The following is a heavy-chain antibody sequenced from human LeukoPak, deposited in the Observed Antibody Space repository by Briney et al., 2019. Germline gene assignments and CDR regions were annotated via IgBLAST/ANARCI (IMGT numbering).Heavy chain of an antibody. CDR2: IYYSGST. CDR1: GGSISSSGYY. D-gene: IGHD3-3*01. Sequence: SETLSLTCTVSGGSISSSGYYWGWIRQPPGKGLEWIGSIYYSGSTYYNPSLKSRVTISVDTSKNQFSLKLSPVTAADTAVYYCARSVSTYDFWSGPIRWFDPWGQGTLVTVSS. CDR3: ARSVSTYDFWSGPIRWFDP. J-gene: IGHJ5*02. V-gene: IGHV4-39*01.